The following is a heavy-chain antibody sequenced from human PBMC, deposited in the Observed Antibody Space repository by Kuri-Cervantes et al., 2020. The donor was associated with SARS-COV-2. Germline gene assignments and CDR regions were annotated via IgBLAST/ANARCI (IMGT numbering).Heavy chain of an antibody. Sequence: ASVKVSCKASGYYFRRYIISWVRQAPGQGLEWMGWISGDTGYTNYGQKFQGRVSMTTDTSSNTAYMELTSLRSDDTAVYYCARQIGKTLNSWFDTRGQGTLVTVSS. D-gene: IGHD1/OR15-1a*01. J-gene: IGHJ5*02. CDR2: ISGDTGYT. V-gene: IGHV1-18*04. CDR3: ARQIGKTLNSWFDT. CDR1: GYYFRRYI.